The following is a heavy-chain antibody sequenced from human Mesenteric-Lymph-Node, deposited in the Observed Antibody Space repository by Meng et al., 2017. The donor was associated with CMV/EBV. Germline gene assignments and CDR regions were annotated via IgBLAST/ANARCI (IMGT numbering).Heavy chain of an antibody. V-gene: IGHV3-30*02. CDR3: AKSRSIGSYPSTNPYYFDY. CDR2: IRYDGSNK. CDR1: GFTFSSYG. J-gene: IGHJ4*02. D-gene: IGHD1-26*01. Sequence: GGSLRLSCAASGFTFSSYGMHWVRQAPGKGLEWVAFIRYDGSNKYYADSVNGRFTISRDNSKNTLYLQMNSLRAEDTAVYYCAKSRSIGSYPSTNPYYFDYWGQGTLVTVSS.